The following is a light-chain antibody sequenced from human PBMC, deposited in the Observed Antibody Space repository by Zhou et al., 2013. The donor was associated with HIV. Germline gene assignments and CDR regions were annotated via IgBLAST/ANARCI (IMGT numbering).Light chain of an antibody. CDR3: GSYAGSSRWI. CDR2: EVN. V-gene: IGLV2-8*01. Sequence: QSALTQPPSASGTPGQSVTISCTGTSSDVGGYNYVAWYQLHPGKVPKIMIYEVNKRPSGVPDRFSGSKSGNTASLTVSGLQAEDEAEYYCGSYAGSSRWIFGGGTQADRP. CDR1: SSDVGGYNY. J-gene: IGLJ2*01.